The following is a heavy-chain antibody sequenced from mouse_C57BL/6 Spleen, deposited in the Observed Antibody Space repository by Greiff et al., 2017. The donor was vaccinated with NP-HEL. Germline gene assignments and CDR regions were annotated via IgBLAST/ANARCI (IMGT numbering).Heavy chain of an antibody. V-gene: IGHV1-15*01. J-gene: IGHJ3*01. CDR3: TPEYYGTWVAY. CDR2: IDPETGGT. Sequence: QVQLKQSGAELVRPGASVTLSCKASGYTFTDYEMHWVKQTPVHGLEWIGAIDPETGGTAYNQKFKGKAILTADKSSSTAYMELRSLTSEDSAVYYCTPEYYGTWVAYWGQGTLVTVSA. D-gene: IGHD1-1*01. CDR1: GYTFTDYE.